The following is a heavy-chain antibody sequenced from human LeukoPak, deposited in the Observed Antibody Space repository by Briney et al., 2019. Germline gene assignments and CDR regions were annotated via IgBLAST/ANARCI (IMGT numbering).Heavy chain of an antibody. CDR2: ISYDGSNK. Sequence: GGSLRLSCAASGFTFSSYGMHWVRQAPGKGLEWVAVISYDGSNKYYADSVKGRFTISRDNSKNTLYLQMNSLRAEDTAVHYCAKDHYGAAWGQGTLVTVSS. CDR1: GFTFSSYG. CDR3: AKDHYGAA. D-gene: IGHD4-17*01. V-gene: IGHV3-30*18. J-gene: IGHJ5*02.